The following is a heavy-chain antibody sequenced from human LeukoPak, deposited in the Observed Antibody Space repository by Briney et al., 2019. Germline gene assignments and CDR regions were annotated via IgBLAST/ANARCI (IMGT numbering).Heavy chain of an antibody. CDR2: IKQDGSEK. D-gene: IGHD1-26*01. V-gene: IGHV3-7*01. Sequence: PGGSLRLSCAASGFTFSSYWMSWVRQAPGKGLEWVANIKQDGSEKYYVDSVKGRFTISRDNAKNSLYLQMNSLRAEDTAVYYCARDHTTSYSARVEYYFDYWGQGTLVTVSS. CDR1: GFTFSSYW. CDR3: ARDHTTSYSARVEYYFDY. J-gene: IGHJ4*02.